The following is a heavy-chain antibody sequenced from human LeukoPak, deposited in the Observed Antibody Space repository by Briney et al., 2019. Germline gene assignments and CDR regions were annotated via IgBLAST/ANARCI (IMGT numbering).Heavy chain of an antibody. CDR2: IIPIFGTA. V-gene: IGHV1-69*01. J-gene: IGHJ4*02. Sequence: SVKVSCKASGGTFSSYAISWVRQAPGQGFEWMGGIIPIFGTANYAQKFQGRVTITADESTSTAYMELSSLRSEDTAVYYCASEDTAMVYDYWGQGTLSPSPQ. CDR1: GGTFSSYA. D-gene: IGHD5-18*01. CDR3: ASEDTAMVYDY.